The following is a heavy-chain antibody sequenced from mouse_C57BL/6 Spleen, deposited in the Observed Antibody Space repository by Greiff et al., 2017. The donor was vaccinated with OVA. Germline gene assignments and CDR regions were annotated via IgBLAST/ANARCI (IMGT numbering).Heavy chain of an antibody. Sequence: QVQLQQSGPGLVQPSQSLSITCTVSGFSLTSYGVHWVRQSPGKGLEWLGVIWRGGSTDYNAAFMSRLSITKDNSKSQVFFKMNSLQADDTAIYYCAKRDYGNYGWFADWGQGTLVTVSA. CDR1: GFSLTSYG. CDR3: AKRDYGNYGWFAD. J-gene: IGHJ3*01. D-gene: IGHD2-1*01. V-gene: IGHV2-5*01. CDR2: IWRGGST.